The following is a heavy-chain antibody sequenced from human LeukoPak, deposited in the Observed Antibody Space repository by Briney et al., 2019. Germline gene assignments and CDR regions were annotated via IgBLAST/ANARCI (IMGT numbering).Heavy chain of an antibody. Sequence: SVKVSCKASGGTFSSYAISWVRQAPGQGLEWMGRIIPILGIANYAQKFQGRVTITADKSTSAAYMELSSLRSEDTAVYYCARDDPSSTSRLYYYYYGMDVWGQGTTVTVSS. J-gene: IGHJ6*02. CDR2: IIPILGIA. CDR3: ARDDPSSTSRLYYYYYGMDV. CDR1: GGTFSSYA. D-gene: IGHD2-2*01. V-gene: IGHV1-69*04.